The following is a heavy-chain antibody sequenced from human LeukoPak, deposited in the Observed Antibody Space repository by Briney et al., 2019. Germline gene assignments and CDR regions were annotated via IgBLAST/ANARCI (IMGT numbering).Heavy chain of an antibody. CDR3: ARDNYYDSSGYYGLGY. CDR1: GFTFSSYS. D-gene: IGHD3-22*01. CDR2: ITWSGDRT. J-gene: IGHJ4*02. Sequence: GGSLRLSCAASGFTFSSYSMNWVRQAPGKGLEWVAGITWSGDRTGYADSVNGRFTISRDNAKDSLYLQMNSLRTEDTALYFCARDNYYDSSGYYGLGYWGQGTLVTVSS. V-gene: IGHV3-20*04.